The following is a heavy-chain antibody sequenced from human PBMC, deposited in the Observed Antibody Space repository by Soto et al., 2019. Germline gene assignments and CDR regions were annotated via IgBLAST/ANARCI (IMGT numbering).Heavy chain of an antibody. CDR2: IIPIFGTS. V-gene: IGHV1-69*12. CDR3: AREKTPLVVVGAIHNWFDP. Sequence: QVQLVQSGAEVKKPGSSVKVSCKASGGTFSSYAISWVRQAPGQGLEWMGGIIPIFGTSNYAQKFQGRVTITADESTSTAYMELSSLRSEDTAVYYCAREKTPLVVVGAIHNWFDPWGQGTLVTVSS. CDR1: GGTFSSYA. J-gene: IGHJ5*02. D-gene: IGHD2-15*01.